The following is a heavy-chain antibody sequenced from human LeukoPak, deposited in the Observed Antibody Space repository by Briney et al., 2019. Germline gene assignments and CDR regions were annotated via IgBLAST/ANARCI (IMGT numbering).Heavy chain of an antibody. J-gene: IGHJ4*02. CDR3: TAVGGYDFWSGYIDY. V-gene: IGHV3-23*01. CDR2: ISSTGGST. CDR1: GFTFSSYA. D-gene: IGHD3-3*01. Sequence: PGGPLRLSCAGSGFTFSSYAMSWVRQAPGKGLEWVSVISSTGGSTFYADSVKGRFTISRDNSKSTMFLQMNSLRAEDTAVYYCTAVGGYDFWSGYIDYWGQGTLVTVSS.